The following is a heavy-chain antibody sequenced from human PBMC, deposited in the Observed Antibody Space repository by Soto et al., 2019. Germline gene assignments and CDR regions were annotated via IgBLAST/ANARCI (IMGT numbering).Heavy chain of an antibody. Sequence: PGGSLRLSCAPSGFSFSDYYMSWVRQAPGKGLEWVSFISLSGTSISYADSVRGRFTISRDNAKSLLFLQMNSLSAEDTAVYYCRPAAPFDYWGQGTPVTVSS. J-gene: IGHJ4*02. CDR1: GFSFSDYY. V-gene: IGHV3-11*01. CDR2: ISLSGTSI. CDR3: RPAAPFDY. D-gene: IGHD2-2*01.